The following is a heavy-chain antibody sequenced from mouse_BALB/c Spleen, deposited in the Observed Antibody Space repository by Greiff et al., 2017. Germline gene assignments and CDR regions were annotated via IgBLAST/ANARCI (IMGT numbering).Heavy chain of an antibody. CDR1: GYTFTDYY. J-gene: IGHJ2*01. V-gene: IGHV1-19*01. D-gene: IGHD1-1*01. CDR3: AKRGGSKVYFDY. CDR2: VNPYNGGT. Sequence: SGPELVKPGASVKMSCKASGYTFTDYYMDWVKQSHGESFEWIGRVNPYNGGTSYNQKFKGKATLTVDKSSSTAYMELNSLTSEDSAVYYCAKRGGSKVYFDYWGQGTTLTVSS.